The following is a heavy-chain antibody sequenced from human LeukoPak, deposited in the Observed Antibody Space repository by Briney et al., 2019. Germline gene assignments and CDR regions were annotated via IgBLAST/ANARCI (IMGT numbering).Heavy chain of an antibody. V-gene: IGHV1-2*02. CDR1: GYTFTGYY. CDR2: INPNSGGT. D-gene: IGHD6-13*01. J-gene: IGHJ4*02. CDR3: ARDGRRYSSSWYDY. Sequence: ASVKVSCKASGYTFTGYYMHWVRQAPGQGLEWMGWINPNSGGTNYAQKFQGRVTMTRDTPISTAYMELSRLRSDDTAVYYCARDGRRYSSSWYDYWGQGTLVTVSS.